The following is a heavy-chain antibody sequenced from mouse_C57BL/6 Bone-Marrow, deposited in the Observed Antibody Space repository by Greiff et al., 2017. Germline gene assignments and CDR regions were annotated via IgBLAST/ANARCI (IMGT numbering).Heavy chain of an antibody. V-gene: IGHV3-6*01. CDR1: GYSITSGYY. J-gene: IGHJ3*01. CDR2: ISYDGSN. D-gene: IGHD2-3*01. Sequence: EVKVEESGPGLVRPSQSLSLTCSVTGYSITSGYYWNWIRQFPGNKLEWMGYISYDGSNNYNPSLKNRISITRDTSKNQFFLKLNSVTTEDTATYYCARESYDGFAYWGQGTLVTVSA. CDR3: ARESYDGFAY.